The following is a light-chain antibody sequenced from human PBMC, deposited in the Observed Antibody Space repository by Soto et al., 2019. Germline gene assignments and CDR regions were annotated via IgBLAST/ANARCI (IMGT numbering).Light chain of an antibody. CDR3: HQYDSWT. CDR1: QSISDT. J-gene: IGKJ1*01. V-gene: IGKV3D-15*01. CDR2: GAS. Sequence: EIVMKKSPATVSVYKGGRATLSCRASQSISDTLAWYQQKPGQAPRLLIYGASSRATGIPDRFSGSGSGTDFTLTISRLEPDEFAVYSCHQYDSWTFAQGTNVDIK.